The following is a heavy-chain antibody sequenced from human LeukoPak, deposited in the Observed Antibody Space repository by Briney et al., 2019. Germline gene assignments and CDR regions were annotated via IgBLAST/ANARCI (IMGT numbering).Heavy chain of an antibody. V-gene: IGHV1-18*01. CDR1: GYTFTSYG. D-gene: IGHD3-3*01. CDR2: ISAYNGNT. J-gene: IGHJ6*03. CDR3: ARTEYYDFWSGYYDYYYYYYMDV. Sequence: ASVKVSCKASGYTFTSYGISWVRQAPGQGLEWMGWISAYNGNTNYAQKLQGRVTMTTDTSTSTAYMELRSLRSDDTAVYYCARTEYYDFWSGYYDYYYYYYMDVWGKGTTVTVSS.